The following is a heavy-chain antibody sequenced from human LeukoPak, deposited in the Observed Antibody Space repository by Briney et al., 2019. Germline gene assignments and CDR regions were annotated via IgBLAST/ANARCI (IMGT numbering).Heavy chain of an antibody. V-gene: IGHV4-59*01. CDR1: GGSISSYY. CDR3: ARYYGEVTFDY. D-gene: IGHD3-16*01. Sequence: PSETLSLTCTVSGGSISSYYWSWVRQPPGKGLEWIGYIYYSGSTNYNPSLKSRVTISVDTSKNQFSLKLSSVTAADTAVYYCARYYGEVTFDYWGQGTLVTVSS. CDR2: IYYSGST. J-gene: IGHJ4*02.